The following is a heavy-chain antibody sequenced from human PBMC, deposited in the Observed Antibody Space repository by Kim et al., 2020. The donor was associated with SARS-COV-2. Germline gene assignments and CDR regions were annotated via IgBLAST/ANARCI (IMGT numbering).Heavy chain of an antibody. J-gene: IGHJ4*02. CDR1: GGSISSYY. V-gene: IGHV4-59*08. Sequence: SETLSLTCTVSGGSISSYYWSWIRQPPGKGLEWIGYIYYSGSTNYNPSLKSRVTISVDTSKNQFSLKLSSVTAADTAVYYCARGAGGYQLLYSISRRQHPGAFDYWGQGTLVTVSS. CDR3: ARGAGGYQLLYSISRRQHPGAFDY. CDR2: IYYSGST. D-gene: IGHD2-2*02.